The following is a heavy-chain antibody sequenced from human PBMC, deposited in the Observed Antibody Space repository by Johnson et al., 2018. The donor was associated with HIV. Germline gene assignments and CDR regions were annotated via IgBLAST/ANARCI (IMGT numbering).Heavy chain of an antibody. CDR1: GFTFSDYY. Sequence: QVQLVESGGGLVKPGGSLRLSCAASGFTFSDYYMSWIRQAPGKGLEWVSYISSSGSTIYYADSVKGRFPISRANAKNSLYLQMSSLRVDDTAVYYCARERDSGDSLHRRFRAFDIWGQGKMVTVSS. CDR3: ARERDSGDSLHRRFRAFDI. J-gene: IGHJ3*02. D-gene: IGHD4-17*01. V-gene: IGHV3-11*04. CDR2: ISSSGSTI.